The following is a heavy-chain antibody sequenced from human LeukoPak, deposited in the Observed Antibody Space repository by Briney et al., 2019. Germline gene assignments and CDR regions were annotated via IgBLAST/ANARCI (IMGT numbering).Heavy chain of an antibody. Sequence: PSETLSLTCAVSGYSISSGYYWGWIRQPPGKGLEWIGSIYHSGSTYYNPSLKSRVTISVDTSKNQFSLKLSSVTAADTAVYYYARTRILSHTNFDYWGQGTLVTVSS. CDR3: ARTRILSHTNFDY. D-gene: IGHD2-15*01. V-gene: IGHV4-38-2*01. J-gene: IGHJ4*02. CDR2: IYHSGST. CDR1: GYSISSGYY.